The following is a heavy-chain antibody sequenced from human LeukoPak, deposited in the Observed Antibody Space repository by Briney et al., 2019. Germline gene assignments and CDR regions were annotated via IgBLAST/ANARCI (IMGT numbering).Heavy chain of an antibody. CDR2: IYHSGSN. CDR3: ARVIDYYYYYMDV. V-gene: IGHV4-4*02. CDR1: GGSLNSSNW. Sequence: SRTLSLTCAVSGGSLNSSNWWSWVRQPPGKWLEWIGEIYHSGSNNYNPSLKSRVTISVAESKNQFSLKLSSVTAADTAAYYCARVIDYYYYYMDVWGKGTTVTVSS. J-gene: IGHJ6*03.